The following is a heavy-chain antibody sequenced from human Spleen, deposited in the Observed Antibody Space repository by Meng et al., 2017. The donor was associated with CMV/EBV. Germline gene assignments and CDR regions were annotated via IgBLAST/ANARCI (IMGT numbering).Heavy chain of an antibody. CDR2: IYWDDDK. Sequence: TVNDSALSLLKHPQTPSLPCTFSGSSLSTSGVGVGWIPQPPGKALVWLAFIYWDDDKRDSQSLKSRVTITKDTSKNQVVLTMTNMDPVDAATYYCAHVGAYSSGYSDHYYGMDVWGQGTTVTVSS. J-gene: IGHJ6*02. V-gene: IGHV2-5*02. CDR1: GSSLSTSGVG. CDR3: AHVGAYSSGYSDHYYGMDV. D-gene: IGHD3-22*01.